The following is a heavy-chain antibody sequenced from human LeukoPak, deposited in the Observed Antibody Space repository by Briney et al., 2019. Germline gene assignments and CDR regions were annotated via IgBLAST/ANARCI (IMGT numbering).Heavy chain of an antibody. V-gene: IGHV3-74*01. D-gene: IGHD3-3*01. CDR3: AEDHYWSIDY. CDR1: GFDSSSNW. J-gene: IGHJ4*02. CDR2: IKGDGIST. Sequence: GGSLRLSCAASGFDSSSNWMHWVRHAPGQGLVWVSRIKGDGISTNYADSVKGRFTISRDIAKNTLYLQMNSLRAEDTGVYYCAEDHYWSIDYWGRGTLVTVSS.